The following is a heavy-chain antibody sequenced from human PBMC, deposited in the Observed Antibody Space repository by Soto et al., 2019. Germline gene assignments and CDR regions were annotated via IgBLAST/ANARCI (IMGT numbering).Heavy chain of an antibody. CDR3: ARDARGTRGFDEMDI. Sequence: ASVKVSCKASGYIFTGYHIHWVRQAPGRGLEWMGWINPDSGDTEYAQNFQGRVTMTRDTSFNLVYMEMSGLMSDDTAVYYCARDARGTRGFDEMDIWGQGTTVTVSS. CDR1: GYIFTGYH. CDR2: INPDSGDT. J-gene: IGHJ6*02. D-gene: IGHD3-9*01. V-gene: IGHV1-2*02.